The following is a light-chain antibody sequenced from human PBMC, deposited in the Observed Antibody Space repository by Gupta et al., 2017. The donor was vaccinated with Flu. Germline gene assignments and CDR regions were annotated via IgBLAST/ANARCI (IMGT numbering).Light chain of an antibody. V-gene: IGKV3-20*01. CDR1: QTIRGTY. J-gene: IGKJ1*01. Sequence: VLTQSPGTLSSTPGGRVTLSCRASQTIRGTYLAWYQQKPGQAPRLLMYDASRRAAGIPERFTGSGAGTDFTLTINRLEPEDFAVYYCQQYSGSLPWTFGRGTKV. CDR2: DAS. CDR3: QQYSGSLPWT.